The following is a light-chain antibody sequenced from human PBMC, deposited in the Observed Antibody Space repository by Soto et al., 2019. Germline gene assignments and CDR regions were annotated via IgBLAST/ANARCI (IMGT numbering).Light chain of an antibody. J-gene: IGLJ2*01. CDR2: EDN. V-gene: IGLV6-57*01. CDR1: SGNIASSF. CDR3: HSYDNTTQV. Sequence: NFMLTQPHSVSESPGKTVTISCTRSSGNIASSFVQWFQQRPGSSPTTVIYEDNQRPSGVPDRFSGSIDSSSNSASLTISGLKTEDEAEYICHSYDNTTQVFGGGTKLTVL.